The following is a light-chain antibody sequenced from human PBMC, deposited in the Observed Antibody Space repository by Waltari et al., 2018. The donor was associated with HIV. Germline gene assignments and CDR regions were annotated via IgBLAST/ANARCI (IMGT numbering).Light chain of an antibody. CDR3: QQISSASRT. Sequence: DIQMTQSPSTLSAYVGDGVTITCRASQSIGNWLAWYQQKPGRAPKVLIYKASSLQSGVPSRFSGRGSETEFTLTISSLQPDDFATYYCQQISSASRTFGGGTKVEIK. CDR1: QSIGNW. J-gene: IGKJ4*01. V-gene: IGKV1-5*03. CDR2: KAS.